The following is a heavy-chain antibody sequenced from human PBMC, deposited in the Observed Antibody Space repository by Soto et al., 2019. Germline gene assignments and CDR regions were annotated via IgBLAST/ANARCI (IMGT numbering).Heavy chain of an antibody. Sequence: GSLRLSCAASGFTVSSNYMSWVRQAPGKGLDWVSVIYSGGSTYYADSVKGRFTISRDNSKNTLYLQMNSLRAEDTAVYYCARNQTEPTVQKWLVRSGRYNCFDTWGQGTLVTVSS. D-gene: IGHD6-19*01. CDR3: ARNQTEPTVQKWLVRSGRYNCFDT. V-gene: IGHV3-53*01. CDR2: IYSGGST. CDR1: GFTVSSNY. J-gene: IGHJ5*02.